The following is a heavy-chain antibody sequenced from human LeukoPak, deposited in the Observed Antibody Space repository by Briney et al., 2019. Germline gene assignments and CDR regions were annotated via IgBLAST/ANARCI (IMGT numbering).Heavy chain of an antibody. D-gene: IGHD3-16*01. CDR3: AGRRVLDASFDY. V-gene: IGHV3-66*02. Sequence: PGGSLRLSCAASGFNVSNNYMSWGRQAPGKGLEWVSVIYSGDNTYYVESVKGRFTISRDNSKNTLFLQMNRLRAEDTAVYYCAGRRVLDASFDYWGQGTLVTVSS. CDR1: GFNVSNNY. J-gene: IGHJ4*02. CDR2: IYSGDNT.